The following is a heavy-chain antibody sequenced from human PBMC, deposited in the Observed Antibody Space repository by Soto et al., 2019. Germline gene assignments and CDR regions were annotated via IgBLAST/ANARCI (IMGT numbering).Heavy chain of an antibody. D-gene: IGHD3-16*01. V-gene: IGHV1-18*01. CDR3: VRGDVGYFDH. J-gene: IGHJ4*02. Sequence: QVQLVQSGVEVKKPGASVKVSCKAMGYIFTNYGLSWVRQAPGEGPEWLGWISAYNGHTKYAPKVQDRVTLTTDTSATTAYLELRSLSSEDAAVYYCVRGDVGYFDHWGKGTLVLVSS. CDR2: ISAYNGHT. CDR1: GYIFTNYG.